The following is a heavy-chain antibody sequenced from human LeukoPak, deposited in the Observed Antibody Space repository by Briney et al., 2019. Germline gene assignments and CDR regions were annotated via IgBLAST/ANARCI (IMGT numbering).Heavy chain of an antibody. V-gene: IGHV4-59*08. CDR2: IYYSGST. J-gene: IGHJ3*02. CDR1: GGSISSYY. CDR3: ARNHYDYVSGAFDI. Sequence: SETLSLTCTVSGGSISSYYWSWIRQPPGKGLEWIGYIYYSGSTNYNPSLKSRVTISVDTSKNQFSLKLCSVTAADTAVYYCARNHYDYVSGAFDIWGQGTMVTVSS. D-gene: IGHD3-16*01.